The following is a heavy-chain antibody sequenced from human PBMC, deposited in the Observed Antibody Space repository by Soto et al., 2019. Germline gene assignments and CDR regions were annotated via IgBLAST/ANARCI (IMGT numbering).Heavy chain of an antibody. CDR1: GFTFSSYA. V-gene: IGHV3-23*01. J-gene: IGHJ6*02. CDR2: ISGRGGST. Sequence: EEQLLQSGGGLAQPGGSLRVSCTASGFTFSSYAMTWVRQAPGKGLVWVSAISGRGGSTYYADSVKGRFTISRYNSKNTLYLQMNSLRAEDTAVYYCAKGFYYGMDVWGQGTTVTVSS. CDR3: AKGFYYGMDV.